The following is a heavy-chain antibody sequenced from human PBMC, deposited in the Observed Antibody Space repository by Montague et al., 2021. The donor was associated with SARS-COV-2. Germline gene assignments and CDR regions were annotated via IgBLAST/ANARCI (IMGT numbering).Heavy chain of an antibody. Sequence: SEILSLTCAVYGASFSDYYWGWIRQPPGKGLEWIGEINHRGTSNYNPSLKSRVSISVDTPKNQFSLYLSSVTAADTAFYYCARGRQHFNMIVVVMTGGEYYFDXWGQGTLVTVSS. CDR1: GASFSDYY. D-gene: IGHD3-22*01. CDR2: INHRGTS. CDR3: ARGRQHFNMIVVVMTGGEYYFDX. J-gene: IGHJ4*02. V-gene: IGHV4-34*01.